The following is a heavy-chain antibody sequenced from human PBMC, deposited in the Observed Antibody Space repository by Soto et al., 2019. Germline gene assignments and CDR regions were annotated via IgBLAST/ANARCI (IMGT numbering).Heavy chain of an antibody. Sequence: EVQLVESGGGLVQPGGSLRLSCAASGFTFSSYSMNWVRQAPGKGLEWVSYISSSSSTIYYADSVMGRFTISRDNARNSLYLQMNSLTAEDTAVYYCARKYSSSSRDYYYYYMDVWGKGTTVTVSS. CDR1: GFTFSSYS. D-gene: IGHD6-6*01. CDR2: ISSSSSTI. V-gene: IGHV3-48*01. J-gene: IGHJ6*03. CDR3: ARKYSSSSRDYYYYYMDV.